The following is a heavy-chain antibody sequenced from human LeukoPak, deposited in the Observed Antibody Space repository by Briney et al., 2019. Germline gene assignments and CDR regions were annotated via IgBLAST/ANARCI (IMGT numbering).Heavy chain of an antibody. Sequence: PSETLSLTCTVSGYSISSGYYWGWIRQPPGKGLEWIGSIYHSGSTCYNPSLKSRVTISVDTSKNQFSLKLSSVTAADTAVYYCSSEIDYWGQGTLVTVSS. CDR3: SSEIDY. V-gene: IGHV4-38-2*02. J-gene: IGHJ4*02. CDR2: IYHSGST. CDR1: GYSISSGYY.